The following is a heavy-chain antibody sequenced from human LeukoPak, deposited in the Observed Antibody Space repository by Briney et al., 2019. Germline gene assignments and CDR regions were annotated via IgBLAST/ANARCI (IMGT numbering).Heavy chain of an antibody. Sequence: GGSLRLSCAASGFTFSSYAMSWVRQAPGKGLEWVSAISGSGGSTYYAGSVKGRFTISRDNSKNTLYLQMNSLRAEDTAVYYCASSRGSSWEYFDYWGQGTLVTVSS. D-gene: IGHD6-13*01. CDR2: ISGSGGST. CDR1: GFTFSSYA. J-gene: IGHJ4*02. V-gene: IGHV3-23*01. CDR3: ASSRGSSWEYFDY.